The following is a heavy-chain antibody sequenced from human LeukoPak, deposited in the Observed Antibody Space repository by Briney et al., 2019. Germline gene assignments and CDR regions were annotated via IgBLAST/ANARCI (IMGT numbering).Heavy chain of an antibody. Sequence: PSETLSLTCAVSGYSISSGYHWGWIRQLPGKGLEWIGSIYHSGSTYYNPSLKSRVTISVDTSKNQFSLKLSSVTAADTAVYYCATISIYGGVYYFDYWGQGTLVTVSS. CDR3: ATISIYGGVYYFDY. D-gene: IGHD4/OR15-4a*01. J-gene: IGHJ4*02. V-gene: IGHV4-38-2*01. CDR1: GYSISSGYH. CDR2: IYHSGST.